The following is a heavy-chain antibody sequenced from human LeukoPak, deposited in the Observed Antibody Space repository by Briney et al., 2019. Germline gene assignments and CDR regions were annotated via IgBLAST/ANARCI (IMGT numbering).Heavy chain of an antibody. J-gene: IGHJ4*02. CDR3: ARGIAAAGYYFDY. D-gene: IGHD6-13*01. CDR1: GGTFSSYA. Sequence: GASVKVSCKASGGTFSSYAISWVRQAPGQGLEWMGRIIPIFGTANYAQKFQGRVTITTDESTSTAYMELSSLRSVDTAVYYCARGIAAAGYYFDYWGQGTLVTVSS. V-gene: IGHV1-69*05. CDR2: IIPIFGTA.